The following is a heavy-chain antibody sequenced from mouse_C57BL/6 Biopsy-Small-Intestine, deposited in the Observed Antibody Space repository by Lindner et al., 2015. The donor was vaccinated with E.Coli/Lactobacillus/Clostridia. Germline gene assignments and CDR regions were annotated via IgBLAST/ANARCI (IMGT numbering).Heavy chain of an antibody. Sequence: VQLQESGAELVRPGASVKLSCTASGFNIKDDYMHWVKQRPAQGLEWIGWIDPENGDSEYASKFQGKATMTADTSSNTACLQLSSLTSEDTAIYYCTFYSDYEAYWGQGTTLTVSS. J-gene: IGHJ2*01. CDR2: IDPENGDS. V-gene: IGHV14-4*01. CDR1: GFNIKDDY. CDR3: TFYSDYEAY. D-gene: IGHD2-4*01.